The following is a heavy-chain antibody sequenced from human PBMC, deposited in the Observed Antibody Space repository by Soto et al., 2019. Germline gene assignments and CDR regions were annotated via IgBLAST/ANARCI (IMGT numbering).Heavy chain of an antibody. CDR2: IYYSGST. V-gene: IGHV4-59*08. Sequence: PSETLSLTCTVSGGSISSYYWSWIRQPPGKGLEWIGYIYYSGSTYYNPSLKSRITIFVDTSKNQFSLKLSSVTAADTAVYYCASLPLDGYDFWSDTAVPYYFDYWGQGTLVTVSS. J-gene: IGHJ4*02. CDR3: ASLPLDGYDFWSDTAVPYYFDY. D-gene: IGHD3-3*01. CDR1: GGSISSYY.